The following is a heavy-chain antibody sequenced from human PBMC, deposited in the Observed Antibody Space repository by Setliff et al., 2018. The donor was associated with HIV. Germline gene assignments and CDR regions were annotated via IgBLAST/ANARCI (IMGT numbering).Heavy chain of an antibody. CDR2: MNPDSGNT. V-gene: IGHV1-8*03. Sequence: ASVKVSCKTTGGTFNIFSITWVRQAPGQGLEWMGWMNPDSGNTGYAQKFQGRVTITADKSTSTAYMQLSSLRSEDTAVYYCARDEGSGWPLDYWGQGTLVTVSS. CDR1: GGTFNIFS. D-gene: IGHD6-19*01. J-gene: IGHJ4*02. CDR3: ARDEGSGWPLDY.